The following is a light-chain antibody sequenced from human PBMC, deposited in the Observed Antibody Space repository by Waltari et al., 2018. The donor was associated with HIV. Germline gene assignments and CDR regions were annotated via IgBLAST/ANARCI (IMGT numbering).Light chain of an antibody. V-gene: IGLV3-1*01. J-gene: IGLJ2*01. CDR3: QAWDSSTVV. Sequence: SYDLTQPPSVSVSPGQTASITSSGDKLGDKYACWYQQKPGQSPVLVIYQDRKRPSGIPERFSGSNSGNTATLTISGIQAMDEADYYCQAWDSSTVVFGGGTKLTVL. CDR1: KLGDKY. CDR2: QDR.